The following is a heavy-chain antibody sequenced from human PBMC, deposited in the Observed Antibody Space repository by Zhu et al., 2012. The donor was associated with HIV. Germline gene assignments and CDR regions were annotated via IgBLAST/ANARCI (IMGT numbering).Heavy chain of an antibody. J-gene: IGHJ4*02. D-gene: IGHD3-10*01. CDR3: ARDSAFGELLYGYYFDY. V-gene: IGHV4-38-2*02. Sequence: QVQLQESGPGLVKPSETLSLTCAVSGYSISSGYYWGWIRQPPGKGLEWIGSIYHSGSTHYNPSLKSRVTISVDTSKNQFSLKLSSVTAADTAVYYCARDSAFGELLYGYYFDYWGQGTLVTVSS. CDR1: GYSISSGYY. CDR2: IYHSGST.